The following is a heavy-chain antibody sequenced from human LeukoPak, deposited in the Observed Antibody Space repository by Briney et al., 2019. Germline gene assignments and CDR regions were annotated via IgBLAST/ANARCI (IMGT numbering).Heavy chain of an antibody. CDR3: AKVWAYYYDQIA. CDR1: GFTFSSYW. V-gene: IGHV3-7*03. D-gene: IGHD3-22*01. J-gene: IGHJ5*02. Sequence: GGSLRLSCAASGFTFSSYWTSWVRQAPGKGLEWVANIKQDGSEKYYVDSVKGRFTISRDNSKNTLYLQMNSLRAEDTAVYYCAKVWAYYYDQIAWGQGTLVTVSS. CDR2: IKQDGSEK.